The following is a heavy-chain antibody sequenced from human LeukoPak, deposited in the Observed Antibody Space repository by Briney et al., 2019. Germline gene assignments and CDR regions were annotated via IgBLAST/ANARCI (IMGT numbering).Heavy chain of an antibody. V-gene: IGHV3-49*04. CDR2: IRSKAYGGTT. D-gene: IGHD6-13*01. CDR3: TRMYRGSWLIDY. J-gene: IGHJ4*02. CDR1: GFTFGDYA. Sequence: PGGSLRLSCTASGFTFGDYAMSWVRQAPGKGLEWVVFIRSKAYGGTTEYAASVKGRFTISRDDSNSIAYLQMNSLKTEDTAVYYCTRMYRGSWLIDYWGQGTLVTVSS.